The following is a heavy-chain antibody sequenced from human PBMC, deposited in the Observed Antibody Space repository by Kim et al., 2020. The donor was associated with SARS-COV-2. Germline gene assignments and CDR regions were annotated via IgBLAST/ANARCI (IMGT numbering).Heavy chain of an antibody. J-gene: IGHJ6*02. D-gene: IGHD2-2*01. CDR2: IYTSGST. CDR3: ARVAAVGPYQLLSTYYYYGMDV. CDR1: GGSISSYY. V-gene: IGHV4-4*07. Sequence: SETLSLTCTVSGGSISSYYWSGIRQPAGKGLEWIGRIYTSGSTNYNPSLKSRVTMSVDTSKNQFSLKLSSVTAADTAVYYCARVAAVGPYQLLSTYYYYGMDVWGQGTTVTVSS.